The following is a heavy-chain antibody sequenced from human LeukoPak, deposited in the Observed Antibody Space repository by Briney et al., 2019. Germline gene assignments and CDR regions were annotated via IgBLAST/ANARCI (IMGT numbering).Heavy chain of an antibody. D-gene: IGHD3/OR15-3a*01. CDR1: GFTFSSYW. V-gene: IGHV3-7*01. Sequence: GGSLRLSCAASGFTFSSYWMSWVRQAPGKELEWVANIKQDGSEKYYVDSVKGRFTISRDNAKNSLYLQMNSLRAEDTAVYYCASKPVFGRWKDYWGQGTLVTVSS. CDR3: ASKPVFGRWKDY. CDR2: IKQDGSEK. J-gene: IGHJ4*02.